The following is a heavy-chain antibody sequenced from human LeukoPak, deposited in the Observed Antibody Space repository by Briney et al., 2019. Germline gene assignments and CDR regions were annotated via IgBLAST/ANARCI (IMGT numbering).Heavy chain of an antibody. CDR3: ARQARSTSCYDY. Sequence: SETLSLTCTVSGGSISSHYWSWIRQPPGEGLERIGYIYYSGSTNYNPSLKSRVTISVDTSKNQFSLKLSSVTAADTAVYYCARQARSTSCYDYWGQGTLVTVSS. J-gene: IGHJ4*02. D-gene: IGHD2-2*01. CDR2: IYYSGST. V-gene: IGHV4-59*11. CDR1: GGSISSHY.